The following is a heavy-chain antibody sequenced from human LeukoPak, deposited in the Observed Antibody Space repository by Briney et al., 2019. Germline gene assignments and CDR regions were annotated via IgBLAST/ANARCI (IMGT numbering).Heavy chain of an antibody. Sequence: GGSLRLSCAASGFTFSSYSMNWVRQAPGKGLEWVSYISRSSSTISYADSVKGRFTISRDNAKNSLYLQMNSLRAEDTAVYYCAKEHWDGAAGGFDYWGQGTLVTVSS. CDR1: GFTFSSYS. J-gene: IGHJ4*02. V-gene: IGHV3-48*01. CDR2: ISRSSSTI. CDR3: AKEHWDGAAGGFDY. D-gene: IGHD3-3*02.